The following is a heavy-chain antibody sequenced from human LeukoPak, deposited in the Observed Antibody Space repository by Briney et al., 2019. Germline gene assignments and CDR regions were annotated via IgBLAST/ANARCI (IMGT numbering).Heavy chain of an antibody. Sequence: GGPLRLSCAVSGFTVSSHYMSWVRQAPGRGLEWVSLIYSGGSTYYADSVKGRFTISRDNSKNTLYLQMNSLRAEDTAVYYCAKGSRGVGLDWFDPWGQGTLVTVSS. CDR3: AKGSRGVGLDWFDP. V-gene: IGHV3-66*01. J-gene: IGHJ5*02. CDR2: IYSGGST. D-gene: IGHD3-10*01. CDR1: GFTVSSHY.